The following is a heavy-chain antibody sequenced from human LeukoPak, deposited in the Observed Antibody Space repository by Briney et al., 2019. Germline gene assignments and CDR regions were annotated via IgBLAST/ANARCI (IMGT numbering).Heavy chain of an antibody. Sequence: ASVTVSCKVSGYTLTELSMHWVRQAPGKGLEWMGGFYPEDGETIYAQKFQGRVTMTEDTSTDTAYMELSSLRSEDTAVYYCAKGLNCSSTSCYYYYYGMDVWGQGTTVTVSS. V-gene: IGHV1-24*01. CDR1: GYTLTELS. J-gene: IGHJ6*02. CDR3: AKGLNCSSTSCYYYYYGMDV. D-gene: IGHD2-2*01. CDR2: FYPEDGET.